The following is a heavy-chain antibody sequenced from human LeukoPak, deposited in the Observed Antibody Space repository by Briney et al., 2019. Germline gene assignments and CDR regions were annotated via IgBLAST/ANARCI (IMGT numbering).Heavy chain of an antibody. Sequence: GGSLRLSCAASGFAFNSLAMSWVRQAPGQGLEWVSVISRGGDSIYYADSVRGRFTISRDNSKNALFLQMNNLRAEDTAVYYCAQDLGPTWFDPWGPGTLVTVSS. V-gene: IGHV3-23*01. CDR3: AQDLGPTWFDP. CDR2: ISRGGDSI. D-gene: IGHD7-27*01. J-gene: IGHJ5*02. CDR1: GFAFNSLA.